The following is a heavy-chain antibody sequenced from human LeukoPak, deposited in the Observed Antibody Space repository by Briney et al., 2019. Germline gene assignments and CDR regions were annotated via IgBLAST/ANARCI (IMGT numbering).Heavy chain of an antibody. Sequence: GESLKISCKGYGYSFSSYWIAWVPQAPGKGLEWMGAIYPRDSRTTYSPSVQGQVTISADKSISTAYLQWSSLKASDTAIYYCARHLSSITSSPNYWGPGTLVTVSS. V-gene: IGHV5-51*01. CDR1: GYSFSSYW. CDR3: ARHLSSITSSPNY. D-gene: IGHD3-10*01. CDR2: IYPRDSRT. J-gene: IGHJ4*02.